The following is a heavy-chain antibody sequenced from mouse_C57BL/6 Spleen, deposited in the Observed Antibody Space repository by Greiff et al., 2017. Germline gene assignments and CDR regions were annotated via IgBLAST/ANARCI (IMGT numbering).Heavy chain of an antibody. D-gene: IGHD1-1*01. Sequence: EVMLVESGGGLVKPGGSLKLSCAASGFTFSDYGMHWVRQAPEKGLEWVAYISSGSSTIYYADTVKGRFTISRDNAKNTLFLQMTSLRSEDTAMXYCARKSTVVPMDYWGQGTSVTVSS. CDR2: ISSGSSTI. CDR3: ARKSTVVPMDY. CDR1: GFTFSDYG. V-gene: IGHV5-17*01. J-gene: IGHJ4*01.